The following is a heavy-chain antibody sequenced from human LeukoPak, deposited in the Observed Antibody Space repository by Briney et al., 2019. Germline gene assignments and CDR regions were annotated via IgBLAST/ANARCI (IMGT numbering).Heavy chain of an antibody. CDR1: GFTFSSYG. Sequence: GGSLRLSCAASGFTFSSYGMHWVRQAPGKGLEWVAVISYDGSNKYYADSVKGRFTISRDNSKNTLYLQMNSLRAEDTAVYYCVRGVESTWSWGQGTLVTVSS. V-gene: IGHV3-30*03. CDR2: ISYDGSNK. J-gene: IGHJ5*02. CDR3: VRGVESTWS. D-gene: IGHD2-15*01.